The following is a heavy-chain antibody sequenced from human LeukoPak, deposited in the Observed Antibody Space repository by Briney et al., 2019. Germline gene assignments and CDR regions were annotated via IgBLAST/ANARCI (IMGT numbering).Heavy chain of an antibody. J-gene: IGHJ4*02. D-gene: IGHD6-19*01. CDR3: ARVRQWLGTYYFDY. CDR1: GGTFSSYA. CDR2: IIPIFGTA. V-gene: IGHV1-69*05. Sequence: ASVKVSCKASGGTFSSYAISWVRQAPGQGLEWMGGIIPIFGTANYAQKFQGRVTITMDESTSTAYMELSSLRSEDTAVYYCARVRQWLGTYYFDYWGQGTLVTVSS.